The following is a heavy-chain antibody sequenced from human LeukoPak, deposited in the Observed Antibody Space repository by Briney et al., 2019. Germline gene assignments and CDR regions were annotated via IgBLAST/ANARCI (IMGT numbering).Heavy chain of an antibody. J-gene: IGHJ4*02. D-gene: IGHD3-10*01. CDR1: GFTFSSIS. CDR3: TRDLPVPSLVRGIIIYGLIDY. Sequence: GGSLRLSCEASGFTFSSISMNWVRQAPGKGLKWVSSISPDGETTYHADSVKGRFTTSRDNAKSSLYLQMNSLRAEDTALYYCTRDLPVPSLVRGIIIYGLIDYWGQGTLVTVSS. CDR2: ISPDGETT. V-gene: IGHV3-21*06.